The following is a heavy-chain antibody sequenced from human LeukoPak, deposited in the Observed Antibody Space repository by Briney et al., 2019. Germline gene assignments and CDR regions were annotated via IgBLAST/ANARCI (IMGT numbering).Heavy chain of an antibody. CDR1: GFTFSDYY. V-gene: IGHV3-11*04. J-gene: IGHJ3*02. D-gene: IGHD3-10*01. Sequence: PGGSLRLSCAASGFTFSDYYMSWIRQAPGKGLEWVSYISSSSSTRYYADSVKGRFTISRDNAKNPLYLQMNSLRAEDTAVYYCARGGVSVTDAFDIWGQGTMVTVSS. CDR2: ISSSSSTR. CDR3: ARGGVSVTDAFDI.